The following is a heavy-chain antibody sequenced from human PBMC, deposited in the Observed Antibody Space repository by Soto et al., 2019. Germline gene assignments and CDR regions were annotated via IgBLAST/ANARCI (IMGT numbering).Heavy chain of an antibody. Sequence: QVQLVQSGAEVKKPGSSVKVSCKASGGTFSSYAISWVRQAPGQGLEWMGGIIPIFGTANDAQKFQGRVTITADKSTSTAYMELRSLRSEDTAVYYWARRNLGKGWFALWGQGTLVTVSS. V-gene: IGHV1-69*06. D-gene: IGHD7-27*01. J-gene: IGHJ5*02. CDR2: IIPIFGTA. CDR3: ARRNLGKGWFAL. CDR1: GGTFSSYA.